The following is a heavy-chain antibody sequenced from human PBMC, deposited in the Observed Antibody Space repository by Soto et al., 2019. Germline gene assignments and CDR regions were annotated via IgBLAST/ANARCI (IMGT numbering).Heavy chain of an antibody. J-gene: IGHJ5*02. V-gene: IGHV4-4*07. CDR3: VRDGTKTLRDWFDP. D-gene: IGHD1-1*01. CDR1: GASISGYY. CDR2: IYATGTT. Sequence: SETLSLTCTVSGASISGYYWSWIRKSAGKGLEWIGRIYATGTTDYNPSLKSRVMVSVDTSKKQFSLKLRSVTAADTAVYYCVRDGTKTLRDWFDPWGQGISVTVSS.